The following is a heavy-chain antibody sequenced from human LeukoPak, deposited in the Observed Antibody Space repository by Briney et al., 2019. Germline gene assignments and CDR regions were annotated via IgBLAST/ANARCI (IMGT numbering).Heavy chain of an antibody. Sequence: GGSPRLSCAASGFTFSTYPMHWVRQAPGKGLGWVAVVADDGKDKHYVESVKGRFTISRDNSKNTLYLQMNSLRVEDTAVYYCARDRHIAGAGYYFDYWGQGTLVTVSS. V-gene: IGHV3-30*04. CDR3: ARDRHIAGAGYYFDY. J-gene: IGHJ4*02. D-gene: IGHD6-19*01. CDR1: GFTFSTYP. CDR2: VADDGKDK.